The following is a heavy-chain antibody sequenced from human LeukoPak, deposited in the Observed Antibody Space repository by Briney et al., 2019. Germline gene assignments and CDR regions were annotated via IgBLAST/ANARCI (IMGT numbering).Heavy chain of an antibody. Sequence: PGGSLRLSCAASGFTFSDYYMFWIRQAPGKGLKWVSYISSSGNTIYYADSAKGRFTISRDNTKNSLYLQMNSLRGEDTAVYYCARDRILILTGYPRHDAFDIWGQGTMVTVSS. CDR1: GFTFSDYY. CDR2: ISSSGNTI. J-gene: IGHJ3*02. CDR3: ARDRILILTGYPRHDAFDI. D-gene: IGHD3-9*01. V-gene: IGHV3-11*04.